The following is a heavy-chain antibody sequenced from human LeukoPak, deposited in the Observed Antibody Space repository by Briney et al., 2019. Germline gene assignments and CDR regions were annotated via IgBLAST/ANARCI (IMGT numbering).Heavy chain of an antibody. V-gene: IGHV1-2*02. CDR1: GYTYTDYY. J-gene: IGHJ4*02. CDR3: ARVKGGFGELSSFDY. D-gene: IGHD3-10*01. Sequence: ASVKDSCKASGYTYTDYYMHGVRQAPGQGRDWMGCSNPNRGGTQYAQKFQGRVTMTRDTSITTAYMELRSLTFDDTAVYYCARVKGGFGELSSFDYWGQGTLVTVSS. CDR2: SNPNRGGT.